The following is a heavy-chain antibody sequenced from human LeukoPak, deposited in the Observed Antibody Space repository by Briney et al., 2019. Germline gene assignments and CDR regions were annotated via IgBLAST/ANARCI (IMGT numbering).Heavy chain of an antibody. CDR1: GGSISSGDYY. CDR3: ARTYYYGSGMLDY. Sequence: PSQTLSLTCTVSGGSISSGDYYWSWIRQPPGKGLEWIGYIYYSGSTYYNPSLKSRVTISVDMSKNQFSLKLSSVTAADTAVYYCARTYYYGSGMLDYWGQGTLVTVSS. V-gene: IGHV4-30-4*01. CDR2: IYYSGST. D-gene: IGHD3-10*01. J-gene: IGHJ4*02.